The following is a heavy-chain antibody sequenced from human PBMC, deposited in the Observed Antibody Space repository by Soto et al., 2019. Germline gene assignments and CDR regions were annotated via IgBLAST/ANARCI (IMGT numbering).Heavy chain of an antibody. CDR2: MYYSGST. D-gene: IGHD3-22*01. CDR1: GGSISSDY. Sequence: QVQLQESGPGLVKPSETLSLTCTVSGGSISSDYWSWIRQPPGKGLEWIGHMYYSGSTKYNPSLKSRVTTSIDTSRNHFSLKLTSVTAADTALYYCARGYYDSSGYYPWGQGTLVTVSS. V-gene: IGHV4-59*01. CDR3: ARGYYDSSGYYP. J-gene: IGHJ5*02.